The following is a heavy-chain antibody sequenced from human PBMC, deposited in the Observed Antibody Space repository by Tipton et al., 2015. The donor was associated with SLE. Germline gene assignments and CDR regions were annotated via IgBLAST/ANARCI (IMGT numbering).Heavy chain of an antibody. V-gene: IGHV4-34*01. D-gene: IGHD3-16*01. CDR3: ARGVSGYFHYCYMDV. CDR1: GGSFSGYA. J-gene: IGHJ6*03. Sequence: TLSLTYAVSGGSFSGYAWSWVRQPPGKGLEWIGEVSHTRSTNYNPSLKSRGTISLDTSNNQFSLRLSSVTAADTAVYYCARGVSGYFHYCYMDVWGKGTTVTISS. CDR2: VSHTRST.